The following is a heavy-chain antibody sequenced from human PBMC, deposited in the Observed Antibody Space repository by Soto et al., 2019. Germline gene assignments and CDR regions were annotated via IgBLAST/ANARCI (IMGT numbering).Heavy chain of an antibody. CDR2: INGYNGKA. CDR1: GYIFTKYY. V-gene: IGHV1-18*01. CDR3: VRWDGFFGAGGVD. J-gene: IGHJ4*02. Sequence: QVQLVQSVTELLKPGASGKLSCKASGYIFTKYYIAWVRQAPGHGLEGMGMINGYNGKANYGQDFRGRVIMTTDTSTNTAYMDLRSLTSDDTGVYYCVRWDGFFGAGGVDWGQGTLVTVS. D-gene: IGHD3-16*01.